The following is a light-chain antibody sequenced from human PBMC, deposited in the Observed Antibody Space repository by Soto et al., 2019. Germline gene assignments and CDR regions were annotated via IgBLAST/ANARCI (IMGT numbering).Light chain of an antibody. CDR1: SSNIGSNY. J-gene: IGLJ3*02. CDR2: SNN. V-gene: IGLV1-47*02. Sequence: QPVLTQPPSASGTPGQRVTISCSGSSSNIGSNYVFWYQQLPGAAPKLLIYSNNLRPSGVPDRFSGSKSGTSASLAISGLQSEDEADYYCAAWDDSLSGVVFGGGTKVTVL. CDR3: AAWDDSLSGVV.